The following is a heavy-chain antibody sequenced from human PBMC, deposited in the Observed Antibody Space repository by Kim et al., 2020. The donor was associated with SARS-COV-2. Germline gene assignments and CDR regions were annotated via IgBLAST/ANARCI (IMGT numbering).Heavy chain of an antibody. V-gene: IGHV3-49*03. Sequence: GGSLRLSCATSGFQFDGYSLTWIRQAPGKGLEWVGFIRNDAQGGTSEYAASGKGRFTISRDDSSSVVYLQMNSLKTEDTAVYFCARAFPYGSGSYAYFDHWGQGTLVTVSS. CDR3: ARAFPYGSGSYAYFDH. CDR1: GFQFDGYS. J-gene: IGHJ4*02. CDR2: IRNDAQGGTS. D-gene: IGHD3-10*01.